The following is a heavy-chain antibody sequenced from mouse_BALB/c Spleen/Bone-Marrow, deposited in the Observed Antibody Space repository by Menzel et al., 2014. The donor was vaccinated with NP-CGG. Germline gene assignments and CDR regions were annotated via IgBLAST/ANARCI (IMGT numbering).Heavy chain of an antibody. CDR2: VNPYNGGT. D-gene: IGHD2-1*01. Sequence: VQLQQSGPELVKPGASVKMSCKASGYTFTDYYMDWVKQSHGESFEWIGRVNPYNGGTSYNQKFKGKATLTVDKSSSTAYMELNSLTSEDSAVYYCARPRYYGNYVDYWGQGTTLTVSS. J-gene: IGHJ2*01. CDR1: GYTFTDYY. V-gene: IGHV1-19*01. CDR3: ARPRYYGNYVDY.